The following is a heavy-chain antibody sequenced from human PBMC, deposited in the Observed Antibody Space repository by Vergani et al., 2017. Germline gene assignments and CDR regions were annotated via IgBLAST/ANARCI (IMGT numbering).Heavy chain of an antibody. CDR2: ISWNSGSI. D-gene: IGHD3-10*01. Sequence: EVQLVESGGGLVQPGRSLRLSCAASGFTFDDYAMHWVRQAPGKGLEWVSGISWNSGSIGYADSVKGRFTISRDNAKNSLYLQMTSLRAEDTALYYCAKGVRGVMGNDAFDIWGQGTMVTVSS. CDR1: GFTFDDYA. CDR3: AKGVRGVMGNDAFDI. V-gene: IGHV3-9*01. J-gene: IGHJ3*02.